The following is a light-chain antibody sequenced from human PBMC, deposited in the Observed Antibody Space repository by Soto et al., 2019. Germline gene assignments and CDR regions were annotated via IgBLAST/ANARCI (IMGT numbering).Light chain of an antibody. CDR3: QHYGSSPPFT. CDR1: QSISSGS. CDR2: AAS. J-gene: IGKJ3*01. Sequence: VLTQSPGTLSLSPGERATLSCRASQSISSGSLAWYQQKPVQAPRLLIFAASARVTGIPDRFSGSGSGTGFTLTISRLEPEDFAVYYCQHYGSSPPFTFGPGTKVDIK. V-gene: IGKV3-20*01.